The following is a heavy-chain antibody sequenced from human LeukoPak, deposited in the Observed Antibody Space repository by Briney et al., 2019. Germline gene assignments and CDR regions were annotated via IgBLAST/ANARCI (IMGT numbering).Heavy chain of an antibody. V-gene: IGHV4-34*01. CDR1: GGSFSGYY. CDR3: ARGWLAYGY. J-gene: IGHJ4*02. CDR2: INHSGST. D-gene: IGHD6-19*01. Sequence: SETLSLTCAVYGGSFSGYYWSWIRQPPGKGLEWIGEINHSGSTNYNPSLKRRVTISVDTSKNQFSLKLSSVTAADTAVYYCARGWLAYGYWGQGTLVTVSS.